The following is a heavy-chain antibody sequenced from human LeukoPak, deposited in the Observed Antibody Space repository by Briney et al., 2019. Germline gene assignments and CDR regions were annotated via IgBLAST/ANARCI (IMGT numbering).Heavy chain of an antibody. CDR1: GYTFTSYG. V-gene: IGHV1-18*01. CDR3: ARAEGLHYYDSSGYYLDY. Sequence: ASVKVSCKASGYTFTSYGISWVRQAPGQGLEWMGWISAYNGNTNYAQKLQGRVTMTTDTSTSTAYMELRSLRSDDTAVYYCARAEGLHYYDSSGYYLDYWGQGTLVTVSS. CDR2: ISAYNGNT. J-gene: IGHJ4*02. D-gene: IGHD3-22*01.